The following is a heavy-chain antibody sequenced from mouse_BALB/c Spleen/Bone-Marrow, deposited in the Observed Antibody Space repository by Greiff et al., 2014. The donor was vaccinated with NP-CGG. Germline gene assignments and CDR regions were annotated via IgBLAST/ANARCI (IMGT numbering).Heavy chain of an antibody. J-gene: IGHJ1*01. V-gene: IGHV1-26*01. CDR3: AMGVRLYWYFDV. CDR2: INPINGDT. Sequence: VQLQQSGPELVKPGASVKMSCKASGYIFTDYYMKWVKQGHGKSLEWIGDINPINGDTFYNQKFKGKATLTVDRSSSTAYMQLDSLTSEDSAVYYCAMGVRLYWYFDVWGAGTTVTVSS. D-gene: IGHD2-3*01. CDR1: GYIFTDYY.